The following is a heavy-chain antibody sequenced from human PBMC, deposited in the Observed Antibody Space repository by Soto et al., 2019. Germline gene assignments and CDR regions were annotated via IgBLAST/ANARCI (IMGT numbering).Heavy chain of an antibody. D-gene: IGHD5-18*01. V-gene: IGHV1-18*01. J-gene: IGHJ6*02. CDR2: ISAYNGNT. CDR3: ARDLRPRIQLWGYYYGMDV. Sequence: QVQLVQSGAEVKKPGASVKVSCKASGYTFTSYGISWVRQAPGQGLEWMGWISAYNGNTNYAQKLQGRVTKTNDTTTSTAYMELRSLRSDDTAVYYCARDLRPRIQLWGYYYGMDVWGQGTTVTVSS. CDR1: GYTFTSYG.